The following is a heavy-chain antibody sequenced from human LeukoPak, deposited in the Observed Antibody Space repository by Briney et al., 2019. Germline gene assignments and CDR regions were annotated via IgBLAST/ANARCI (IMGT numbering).Heavy chain of an antibody. D-gene: IGHD3-16*02. Sequence: ASVKVSCKASGYTFTTYDINWVRQATGQGLEWMGWMNPKSGNTGYAQKFQGRVTMTRNTSISTAYMELTSLTSDDTAVYYCARDWLITFGGVIVIPAYFDYWGQGTLVTVSS. J-gene: IGHJ4*02. CDR2: MNPKSGNT. V-gene: IGHV1-8*01. CDR3: ARDWLITFGGVIVIPAYFDY. CDR1: GYTFTTYD.